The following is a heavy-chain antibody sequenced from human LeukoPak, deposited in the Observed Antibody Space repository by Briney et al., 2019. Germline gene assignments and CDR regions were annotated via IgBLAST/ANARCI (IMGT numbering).Heavy chain of an antibody. D-gene: IGHD3-22*01. V-gene: IGHV3-30*18. CDR1: GFTFSSYG. Sequence: PGGSLRLSCAASGFTFSSYGMHWVRQAPGKGLEWVAVISFDGSNKYYAGSVKGRFTISRDNSKNTLYLQMNSLRAEDTAVYYCAKGRYYYDSSGYFGYWGQGILVTVSS. CDR2: ISFDGSNK. CDR3: AKGRYYYDSSGYFGY. J-gene: IGHJ4*02.